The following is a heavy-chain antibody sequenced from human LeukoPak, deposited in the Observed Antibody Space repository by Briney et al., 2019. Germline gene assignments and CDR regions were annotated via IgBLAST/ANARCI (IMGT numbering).Heavy chain of an antibody. Sequence: SETLSLTCTVSGGSISSYYWSWIRQPPGKGLEWIGYIYYSGSTNYNPSLKSRVTISVDTSKNRFSLKLSSVTAADTAVYYCARLEQQLVQGAYYFDYWGQGTLVTVSS. CDR3: ARLEQQLVQGAYYFDY. CDR1: GGSISSYY. D-gene: IGHD6-13*01. V-gene: IGHV4-59*08. CDR2: IYYSGST. J-gene: IGHJ4*02.